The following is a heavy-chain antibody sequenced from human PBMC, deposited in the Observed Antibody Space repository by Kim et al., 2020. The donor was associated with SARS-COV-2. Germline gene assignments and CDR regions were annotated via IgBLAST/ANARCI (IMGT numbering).Heavy chain of an antibody. J-gene: IGHJ4*02. CDR3: ARDSSDAAGFDY. V-gene: IGHV1-46*01. Sequence: SDAQKFQGRVTMTRDTSPSTVYMELRSLRSEDTAVYYCARDSSDAAGFDYWGQGTLVTVSS. D-gene: IGHD2-15*01.